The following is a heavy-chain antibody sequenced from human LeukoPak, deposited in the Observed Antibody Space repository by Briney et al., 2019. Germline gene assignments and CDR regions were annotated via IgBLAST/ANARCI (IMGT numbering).Heavy chain of an antibody. Sequence: PGGSLRLSCAASGFTFSSYAMSWVRQAPGKGLEWVSAISGSGGSTYYADSAKGRFTISRDNSKNTLYLQMNSLRAEDTAVYYCAKLGTSCYVFDYWGQGTLVTVSS. V-gene: IGHV3-23*01. CDR1: GFTFSSYA. CDR2: ISGSGGST. J-gene: IGHJ4*02. CDR3: AKLGTSCYVFDY. D-gene: IGHD2-2*01.